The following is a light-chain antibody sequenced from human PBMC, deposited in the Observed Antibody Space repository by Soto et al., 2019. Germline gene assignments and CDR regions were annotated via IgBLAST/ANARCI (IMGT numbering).Light chain of an antibody. J-gene: IGKJ1*01. CDR1: QSVATN. CDR2: GAS. Sequence: EAVLTQSPATLSVSPGERAALYCRASQSVATNVAWYQQRPGQAPRLLIYGASKRAIGLPARFSGSGSGTEFTLTITSLQSEDFAVYYCQQYNNWPQTFGQGTKVDI. V-gene: IGKV3-15*01. CDR3: QQYNNWPQT.